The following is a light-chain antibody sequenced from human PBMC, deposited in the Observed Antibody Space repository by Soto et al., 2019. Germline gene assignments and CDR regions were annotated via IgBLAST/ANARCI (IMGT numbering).Light chain of an antibody. CDR1: QRITTY. Sequence: IQMTQSPSSLSASVGDRVTITCRASQRITTYLNWYQQKPGKAPKLLISTAGTLQGVVPSRFIGSGSGTDFTLTITALRPEDFATYFCQQTYSTPYTFGLGTKLEIK. CDR2: TAG. CDR3: QQTYSTPYT. J-gene: IGKJ2*01. V-gene: IGKV1-39*01.